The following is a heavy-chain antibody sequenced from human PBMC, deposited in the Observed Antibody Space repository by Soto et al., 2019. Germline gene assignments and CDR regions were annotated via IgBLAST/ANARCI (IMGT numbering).Heavy chain of an antibody. CDR2: ISYDGSNK. Sequence: QVQLVESGGGVVQPGRSRRLSCAASGFTFSSYAMHWVRQAPGKGLEWVAVISYDGSNKYYADSVKGRVTISRDNSKNTLYLQMNSLRAEDTAVYYCARDLEVAVAGAWGQGTLVTVSS. V-gene: IGHV3-30-3*01. CDR1: GFTFSSYA. CDR3: ARDLEVAVAGA. J-gene: IGHJ5*02. D-gene: IGHD6-19*01.